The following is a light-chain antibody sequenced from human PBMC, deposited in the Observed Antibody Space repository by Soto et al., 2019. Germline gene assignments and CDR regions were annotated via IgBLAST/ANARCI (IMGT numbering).Light chain of an antibody. J-gene: IGLJ1*01. V-gene: IGLV2-14*01. CDR2: EVG. CDR1: SSDVGGYNY. Sequence: QSALTQPASVSGSPGQSITISCTGTSSDVGGYNYVSWYQQHPGKAPKLMIYEVGNRPSGVSNRFSGSKSGNTASLTISGLQAEDEADYYCSSYTSRSTLDVFGTGTKVTVL. CDR3: SSYTSRSTLDV.